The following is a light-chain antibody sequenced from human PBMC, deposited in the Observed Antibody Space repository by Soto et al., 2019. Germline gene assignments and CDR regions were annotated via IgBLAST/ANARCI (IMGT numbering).Light chain of an antibody. CDR2: AAS. CDR3: QQTFSGPCT. Sequence: DIQMPQSPSSLSASVGDRVTITCRASQPISTYLSWYQQKPGQAPNLLIYAASSWHSGVPARFSGSGSGTAFTLTITSLQPEDFATYDWQQTFSGPCTFGPGTLVDFK. V-gene: IGKV1-39*01. CDR1: QPISTY. J-gene: IGKJ3*01.